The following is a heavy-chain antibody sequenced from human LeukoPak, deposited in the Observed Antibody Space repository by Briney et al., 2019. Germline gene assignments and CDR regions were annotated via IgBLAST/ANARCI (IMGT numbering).Heavy chain of an antibody. Sequence: GGSLRLSCAASGFTFSSYGMHWVRRAPGKGLEWVAVIWYDGSNKYYADSVKGRFTISRDNSKNTLYLQMNSLRAEDTAVYYCARVKGSGSYYPTDYWGQGTLVTVSS. D-gene: IGHD3-10*01. CDR2: IWYDGSNK. CDR1: GFTFSSYG. J-gene: IGHJ4*02. CDR3: ARVKGSGSYYPTDY. V-gene: IGHV3-33*01.